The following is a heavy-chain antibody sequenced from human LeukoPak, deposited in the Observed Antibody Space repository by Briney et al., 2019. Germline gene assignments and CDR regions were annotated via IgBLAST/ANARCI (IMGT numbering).Heavy chain of an antibody. CDR2: IQYDGSNE. D-gene: IGHD3-10*02. Sequence: GGSLRLSCAASRFTFSSYGMHWVRQAPGKGLEWVAYIQYDGSNEQYADSVKGRFTISRDNAKNSLYLQMNSLRAEDTAVYYCAELGITMIGGVWGKGTTVTISS. V-gene: IGHV3-30*02. CDR1: RFTFSSYG. CDR3: AELGITMIGGV. J-gene: IGHJ6*04.